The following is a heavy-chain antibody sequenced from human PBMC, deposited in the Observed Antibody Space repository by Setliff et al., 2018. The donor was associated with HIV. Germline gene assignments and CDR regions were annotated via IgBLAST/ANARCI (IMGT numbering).Heavy chain of an antibody. Sequence: SETLSLTCSVTGGSISGRGSYYWSWIRQPAGKGLEWIGRIYHSGSAYYNPSLKSRVTISVDTPKNQFSLKVKSVTAADTAVYYCARHAIVDTAGRGFDYWGQGTLVTVSS. V-gene: IGHV4-39*01. CDR2: IYHSGSA. D-gene: IGHD5-18*01. CDR1: GGSISGRGSYY. CDR3: ARHAIVDTAGRGFDY. J-gene: IGHJ4*02.